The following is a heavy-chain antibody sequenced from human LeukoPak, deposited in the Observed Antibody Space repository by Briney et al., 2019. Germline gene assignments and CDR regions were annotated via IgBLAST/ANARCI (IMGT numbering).Heavy chain of an antibody. CDR2: IYSSGST. J-gene: IGHJ4*02. V-gene: IGHV4-30-4*01. CDR1: GGSISSGDYY. Sequence: SETLSLTCNVSGGSISSGDYYWSWIRQPPGKDLEWIGYIYSSGSTYYSPSLKSRVTMSADTSKSHFSLKLSSVTAADTAVYYCARAPGYTHYGIFDYWGQGTLVTVSS. D-gene: IGHD4-11*01. CDR3: ARAPGYTHYGIFDY.